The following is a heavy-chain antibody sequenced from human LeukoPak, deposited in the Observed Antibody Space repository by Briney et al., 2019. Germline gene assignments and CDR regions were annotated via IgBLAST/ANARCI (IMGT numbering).Heavy chain of an antibody. CDR3: AKGATTVTTFDAFDI. CDR2: ISGSGGST. D-gene: IGHD4-17*01. Sequence: PGGSLRLSCTTSGFTFGDYAMTWFRQAPGKGLEWVSAISGSGGSTYYADSVKGRFTISRDNSKNTLYLQMNSLRAEDTAVYYCAKGATTVTTFDAFDIWGQGTMVTVSS. J-gene: IGHJ3*02. CDR1: GFTFGDYA. V-gene: IGHV3-23*01.